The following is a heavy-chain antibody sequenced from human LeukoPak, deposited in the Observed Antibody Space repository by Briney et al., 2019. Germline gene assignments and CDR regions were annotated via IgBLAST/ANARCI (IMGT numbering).Heavy chain of an antibody. D-gene: IGHD4-11*01. CDR1: GYTFTSYG. CDR3: ARAGTTLLLDY. J-gene: IGHJ4*02. Sequence: GASVKLSCKASGYTFTSYGIIWVRQAPGQGLQWMGWISAHNGKTNYAHNLQGRVTMTTDTSTNTVYLELRSLTADDTAVYYCARAGTTLLLDYWGQGTLVTVSS. CDR2: ISAHNGKT. V-gene: IGHV1-18*01.